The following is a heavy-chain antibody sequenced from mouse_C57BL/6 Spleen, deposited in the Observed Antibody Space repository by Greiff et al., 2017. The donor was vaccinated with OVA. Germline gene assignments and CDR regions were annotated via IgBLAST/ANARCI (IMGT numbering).Heavy chain of an antibody. CDR1: GYSITSGYY. CDR2: ISYDGSN. D-gene: IGHD4-1*01. J-gene: IGHJ2*01. Sequence: EVQLQESGPGLVKPSQSLSLTCSVTGYSITSGYYWNWIRQFPGNKLEWMGYISYDGSNNYNPSLKNRISITRDTSKNQFFLKLNSVTTEDTATYYCARDDWASDYWGQGTTLTVSS. V-gene: IGHV3-6*01. CDR3: ARDDWASDY.